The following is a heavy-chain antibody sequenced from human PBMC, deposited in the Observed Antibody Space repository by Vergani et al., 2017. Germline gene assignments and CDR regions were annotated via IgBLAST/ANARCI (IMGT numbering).Heavy chain of an antibody. D-gene: IGHD2-15*01. Sequence: EVQLLESGGGLVQPGGSLRLSCAASGFTFSSYAMSWVRQAPGNGLEWVSAISGSGDSTYYADSVKGRFTISRDNSKNTLYLQMNSLRAEDTAVYYCAKVVVAATVGYFDYWGQGTLVTVSS. V-gene: IGHV3-23*01. J-gene: IGHJ4*02. CDR3: AKVVVAATVGYFDY. CDR1: GFTFSSYA. CDR2: ISGSGDST.